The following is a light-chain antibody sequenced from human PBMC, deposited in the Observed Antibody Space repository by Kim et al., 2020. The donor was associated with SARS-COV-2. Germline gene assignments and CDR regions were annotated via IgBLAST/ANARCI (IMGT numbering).Light chain of an antibody. CDR3: QQYNQLPLT. CDR2: GAS. V-gene: IGKV3-15*01. J-gene: IGKJ4*01. CDR1: QSVSSN. Sequence: SVVPGERATLSCRASQSVSSNLAWYQQKPGQAPRLLIKGASTRATGIAARFSGSGSGTEFTLTISSLQSEDFAFYYCQQYNQLPLTFGGGTKVEI.